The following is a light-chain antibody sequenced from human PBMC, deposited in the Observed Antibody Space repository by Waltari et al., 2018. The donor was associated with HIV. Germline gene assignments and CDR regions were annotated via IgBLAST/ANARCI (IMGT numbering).Light chain of an antibody. J-gene: IGKJ2*01. CDR1: QFISRY. CDR2: AAS. Sequence: DIQMTQSPSSLSASVGDTVTITCRASQFISRYLSWYQQTPGNAPKLLIYAASTLQSGVPSRFSGSGSGTDFTLTISGLQSEDFATYYCQQSYTNPYTFGLGTKVDIK. CDR3: QQSYTNPYT. V-gene: IGKV1-39*01.